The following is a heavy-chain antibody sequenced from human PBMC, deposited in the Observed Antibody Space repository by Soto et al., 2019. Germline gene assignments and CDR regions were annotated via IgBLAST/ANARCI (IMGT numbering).Heavy chain of an antibody. CDR2: IYYSGST. J-gene: IGHJ4*02. Sequence: PSETLSLTCTVSVGSISSYYWSWIRQPPGKGLEWIGYIYYSGSTSYNPSLKIRVTISVDTSKNQFSLQLSSVTAADTAVYYCARGPYDSSGYYYDYWGQGTLVTVSS. V-gene: IGHV4-59*01. CDR1: VGSISSYY. D-gene: IGHD3-22*01. CDR3: ARGPYDSSGYYYDY.